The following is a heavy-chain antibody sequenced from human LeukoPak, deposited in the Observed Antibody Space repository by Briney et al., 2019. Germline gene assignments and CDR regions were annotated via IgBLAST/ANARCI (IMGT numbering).Heavy chain of an antibody. CDR1: GFTFSSYS. CDR2: ISSSGSSI. Sequence: GGSLRLSCAASGFTFSSYSMNWVRQAPGKGLEWVSYISSSGSSIYYADSVKGRFTMSRDNAKNSLYLQMNSLSAEDTAVYYRTRPRTGTTDYWGQGTLVTVSS. CDR3: TRPRTGTTDY. V-gene: IGHV3-21*01. D-gene: IGHD1-7*01. J-gene: IGHJ4*02.